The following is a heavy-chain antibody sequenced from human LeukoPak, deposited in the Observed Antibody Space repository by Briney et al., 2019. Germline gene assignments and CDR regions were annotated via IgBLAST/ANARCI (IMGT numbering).Heavy chain of an antibody. CDR2: ISHSGIT. V-gene: IGHV4-34*01. D-gene: IGHD3-10*01. CDR1: GGSFSGYY. CDR3: AKSNGYGLVDI. Sequence: SETLSLTCAVSGGSFSGYYWSWIRQPPGKGLEWIGEISHSGITNYNPSLKSRLTISPDTSRNQFSLKLNSVTAADTAVYYCAKSNGYGLVDIWGQGTMVTVSS. J-gene: IGHJ3*02.